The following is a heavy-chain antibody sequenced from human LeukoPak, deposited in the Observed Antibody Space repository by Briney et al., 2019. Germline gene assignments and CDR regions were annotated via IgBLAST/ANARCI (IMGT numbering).Heavy chain of an antibody. CDR1: GFTFSSYS. CDR2: ITRSSSAR. J-gene: IGHJ4*02. Sequence: GGSLRLSCAVSGFTFSSYSMNWVRQAPGKGLEWVSYITRSSSARYYADSVKGRFTISRDNAKNSLYLQMNSLRAEDTAVYYCATQWELHPAFWGQGTLVTVSS. CDR3: ATQWELHPAF. V-gene: IGHV3-48*01. D-gene: IGHD1-26*01.